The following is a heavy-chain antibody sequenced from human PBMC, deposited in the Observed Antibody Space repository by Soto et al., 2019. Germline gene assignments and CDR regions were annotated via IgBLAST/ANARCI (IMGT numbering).Heavy chain of an antibody. D-gene: IGHD7-27*01. V-gene: IGHV3-7*03. J-gene: IGHJ4*02. CDR1: GFTFSNSW. CDR2: MNQDGSEK. CDR3: ARDNRGTFDY. Sequence: SLRLSCAASGFTFSNSWMTWVRQAPGKGLEWVANMNQDGSEKYYEDSVKGRFTISRDNAKNSLSLQMTSLRAEDTAVYFCARDNRGTFDYWGQGALVTVSS.